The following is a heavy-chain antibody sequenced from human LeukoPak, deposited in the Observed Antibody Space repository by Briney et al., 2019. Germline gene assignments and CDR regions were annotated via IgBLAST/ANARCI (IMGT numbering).Heavy chain of an antibody. J-gene: IGHJ4*02. V-gene: IGHV1-8*01. Sequence: ASVKVSCKASGYTFTSYDINWVRQATGQGLEWMGWMNPNSGNTGYAQKFQGRVTMTRNTSISTAYMELSSLRSEDTAVYYCARTSPQGYCSGGSCSGSDCWGQGTLVTVSS. CDR3: ARTSPQGYCSGGSCSGSDC. CDR2: MNPNSGNT. D-gene: IGHD2-15*01. CDR1: GYTFTSYD.